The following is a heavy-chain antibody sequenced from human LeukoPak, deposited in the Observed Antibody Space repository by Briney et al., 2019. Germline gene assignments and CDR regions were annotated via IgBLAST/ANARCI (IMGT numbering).Heavy chain of an antibody. CDR1: GGTFSSYA. D-gene: IGHD3-16*01. CDR3: ARAVTDYVWGSLVY. J-gene: IGHJ4*02. Sequence: SVKVSCKASGGTFSSYAISWVRQAPGQGLEWMGGIIPIFGTANYAQKFQGRVTITADKSTSTAYMELSSLRSEDTAVYYCARAVTDYVWGSLVYWGQGTLVTVSS. CDR2: IIPIFGTA. V-gene: IGHV1-69*06.